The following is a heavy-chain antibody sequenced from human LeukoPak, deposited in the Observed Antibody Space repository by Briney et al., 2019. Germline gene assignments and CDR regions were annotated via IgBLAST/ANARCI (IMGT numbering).Heavy chain of an antibody. CDR1: GFTFSSHW. V-gene: IGHV3-7*01. CDR3: ARGGDNWSPGNLDY. CDR2: IKKDGSEN. D-gene: IGHD1-20*01. Sequence: GGSLRLSCAASGFTFSSHWMSWVRQAPGQGMEWVANIKKDGSENYYVDAVKGRFTISRDKAKTSLDLQMNSRRAEDTALYYCARGGDNWSPGNLDYWGQRTLVTASS. J-gene: IGHJ4*02.